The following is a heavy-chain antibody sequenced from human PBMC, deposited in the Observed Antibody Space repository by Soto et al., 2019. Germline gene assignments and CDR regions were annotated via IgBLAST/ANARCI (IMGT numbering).Heavy chain of an antibody. CDR2: ISWDSVSQ. J-gene: IGHJ4*02. V-gene: IGHV3-9*01. CDR3: ARDPKTSGGQHWAFNYFDS. Sequence: PGGSLRLSCAGSGFTFHDHAIHWVRQAPGKGLEWVAGISWDSVSQGYGDSVTGRFTISRDNSKSTLYLQVDSLRPEDAAVYYCARDPKTSGGQHWAFNYFDSWGQGTLVTVSS. CDR1: GFTFHDHA. D-gene: IGHD7-27*01.